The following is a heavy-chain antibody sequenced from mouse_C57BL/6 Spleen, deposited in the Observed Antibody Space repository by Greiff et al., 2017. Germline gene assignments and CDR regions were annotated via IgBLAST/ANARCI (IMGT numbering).Heavy chain of an antibody. Sequence: QVQLQQPGAELVRPGSSVKLSCKASGYTFTSYWMHWVKQRPIQGLEWIGNIDPSDSETHYNQKFKDKATLTVDKSSSTDYMQLSSLTSEDSAVXYCARGTGTGRPYWYFDVWGTGTTVTVSS. CDR2: IDPSDSET. CDR1: GYTFTSYW. CDR3: ARGTGTGRPYWYFDV. J-gene: IGHJ1*03. D-gene: IGHD2-14*01. V-gene: IGHV1-52*01.